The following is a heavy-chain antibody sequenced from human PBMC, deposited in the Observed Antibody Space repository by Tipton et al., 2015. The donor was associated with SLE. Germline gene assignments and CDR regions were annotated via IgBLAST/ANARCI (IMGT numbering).Heavy chain of an antibody. V-gene: IGHV4-31*03. CDR1: GGSISSGGYY. CDR2: IYYSGST. CDR3: ARISPLLYFCVNCYYDYYMDV. Sequence: TLSLTCTVSGGSISSGGYYWSWIRQHPGKGLEWIGYIYYSGSTYYNPSLKSRVTISVDTSKNQFSLKLSSVTAADTAVYYCARISPLLYFCVNCYYDYYMDVWCKGTTLTVSS. D-gene: IGHD3-3*01. J-gene: IGHJ6*03.